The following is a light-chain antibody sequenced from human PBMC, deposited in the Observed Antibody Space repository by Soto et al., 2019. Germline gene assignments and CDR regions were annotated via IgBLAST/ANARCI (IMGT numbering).Light chain of an antibody. Sequence: DIVMTQSPDSLAVSLGERATINCKSSQSVLYSSNNKNYLAWYQQKPGQPPKLLIYWASTQESGVPDRFSGSGSGKDFTLTISSLQAEDVAVYYCQQDYSTPYTFGQGTKLEIK. V-gene: IGKV4-1*01. J-gene: IGKJ2*01. CDR3: QQDYSTPYT. CDR2: WAS. CDR1: QSVLYSSNNKNY.